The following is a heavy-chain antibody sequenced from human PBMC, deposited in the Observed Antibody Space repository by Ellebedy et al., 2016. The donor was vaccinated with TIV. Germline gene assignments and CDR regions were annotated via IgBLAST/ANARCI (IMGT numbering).Heavy chain of an antibody. D-gene: IGHD7-27*01. CDR1: GDTLTRHY. J-gene: IGHJ5*02. Sequence: ASVKVSCKASGDTLTRHYVHWVRQAPGQGLEWMGIINPSGGSTSYAQKLQGRVTMTRDTSTSTVYMELNSLRAEDTAVYYCARDVSPWGANWFDPWGQGTLVTVSS. V-gene: IGHV1-46*04. CDR2: INPSGGST. CDR3: ARDVSPWGANWFDP.